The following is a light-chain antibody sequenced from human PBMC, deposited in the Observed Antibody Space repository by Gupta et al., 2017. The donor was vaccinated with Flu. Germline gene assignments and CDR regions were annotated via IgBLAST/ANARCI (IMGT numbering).Light chain of an antibody. V-gene: IGLV3-1*01. J-gene: IGLJ3*02. CDR3: QAWDSTTGV. CDR1: KLGDKF. Sequence: PGQTTTISCSGQKLGDKFVCWHQQKHGQALVLVIDEDSKRPVGVPGRFSGSNSGNTATMTSSETQAMDEDYYYCQAWDSTTGVFGGGTRLTVL. CDR2: EDS.